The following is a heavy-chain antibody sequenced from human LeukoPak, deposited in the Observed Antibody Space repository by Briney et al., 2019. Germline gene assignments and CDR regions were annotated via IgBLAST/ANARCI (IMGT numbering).Heavy chain of an antibody. Sequence: GGSLRLSCAASGFTFSSYEMNWVRQAPGKGLEWVSYISSSGSTIYYADSVKGRFTISRDNAKNSLYLQMNSLRAEDAAVYYCARDDYGDYEPFDIWGQGTMVTVSS. J-gene: IGHJ3*02. D-gene: IGHD4-17*01. CDR2: ISSSGSTI. CDR1: GFTFSSYE. CDR3: ARDDYGDYEPFDI. V-gene: IGHV3-48*03.